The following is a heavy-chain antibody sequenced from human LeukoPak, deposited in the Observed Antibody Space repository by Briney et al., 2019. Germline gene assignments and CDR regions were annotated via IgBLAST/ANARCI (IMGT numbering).Heavy chain of an antibody. Sequence: GSSVKVSCKASGGTFSRYAFSWVRQAPGQGLEWMGGIIPLFGIANYAQKFQGRVTITADKSTSTAYMELRSLRSDDTAVYYCVRSRGDTSYYYSLYWGQGTLVTVSS. J-gene: IGHJ4*02. CDR3: VRSRGDTSYYYSLY. V-gene: IGHV1-69*17. CDR2: IIPLFGIA. D-gene: IGHD3-22*01. CDR1: GGTFSRYA.